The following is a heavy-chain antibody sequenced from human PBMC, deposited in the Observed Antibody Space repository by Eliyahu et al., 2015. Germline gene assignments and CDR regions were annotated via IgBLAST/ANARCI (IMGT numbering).Heavy chain of an antibody. CDR1: GYSFTTYW. CDR3: ARTSLPMMAEAGFDI. D-gene: IGHD5-24*01. Sequence: EVQLVQSGAEVKKPGESLKISCKGSGYSFTTYWTGWVRQMPGKGLEWMGIIYPGVSETRYSPSFQGQVTISVDKPINTAYLQWSSLKASDTAMFYCARTSLPMMAEAGFDIWGQGTMVTVSS. CDR2: IYPGVSET. V-gene: IGHV5-51*04. J-gene: IGHJ3*02.